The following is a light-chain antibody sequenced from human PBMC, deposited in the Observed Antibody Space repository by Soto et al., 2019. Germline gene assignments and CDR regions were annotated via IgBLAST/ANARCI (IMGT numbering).Light chain of an antibody. V-gene: IGLV2-14*01. Sequence: QSALTQPPSASGSPGQSVAISCTGTTSDIGGYDYVSWYQQHPGKAPKLMIYEVSDRPSGVSYRFSGSKSGNTAFLTISGLQAEDEADYYCSSYTSDSTLLFGGGTKLTVL. J-gene: IGLJ3*02. CDR1: TSDIGGYDY. CDR2: EVS. CDR3: SSYTSDSTLL.